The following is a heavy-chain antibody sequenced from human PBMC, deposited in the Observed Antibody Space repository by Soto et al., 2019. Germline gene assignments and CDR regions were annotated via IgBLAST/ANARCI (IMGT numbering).Heavy chain of an antibody. CDR1: GFPSNCYY. J-gene: IGHJ6*02. D-gene: IGHD1-20*01. CDR2: SSESGDKK. V-gene: IGHV3-23*01. Sequence: PGGSLSLSCVSSGFPSNCYYMTWVRQAPEKGLEWVSTSSESGDKKHYAKSVKGGYTITRDTSKTTDNLQMNSLTVDATVVYYCADLPVTEYYGMDVWGQGTTVTVSS. CDR3: ADLPVTEYYGMDV.